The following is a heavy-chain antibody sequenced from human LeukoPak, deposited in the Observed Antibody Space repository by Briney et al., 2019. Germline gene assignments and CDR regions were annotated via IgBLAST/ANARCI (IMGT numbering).Heavy chain of an antibody. V-gene: IGHV4-39*02. D-gene: IGHD3-22*01. CDR1: GGSISSYY. CDR2: IYYSGST. CDR3: ATEYYYDSSGYYHRYFDY. J-gene: IGHJ4*02. Sequence: PSETLSLTCTVSGGSISSYYWGWIRQPPGKGLEWIGSIYYSGSTYYNPSLKSRVTISVDTSKNQFSLKLSSVTAADTAVYHCATEYYYDSSGYYHRYFDYWGQGALVTVSS.